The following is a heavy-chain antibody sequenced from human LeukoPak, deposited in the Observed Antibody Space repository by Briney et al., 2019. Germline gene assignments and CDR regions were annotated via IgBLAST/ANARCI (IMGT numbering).Heavy chain of an antibody. CDR1: GYTFTGYY. D-gene: IGHD3-22*01. J-gene: IGHJ4*02. Sequence: ASVKVSCKASGYTFTGYYMHWVRQAPGQGLEWMGWINPNSGGTNYAQKFQGRVTMTRDTSISTAYMELSRLRSDDTAVYYCAGPYDSSGYYLVYWGQGTLVTVSS. V-gene: IGHV1-2*02. CDR2: INPNSGGT. CDR3: AGPYDSSGYYLVY.